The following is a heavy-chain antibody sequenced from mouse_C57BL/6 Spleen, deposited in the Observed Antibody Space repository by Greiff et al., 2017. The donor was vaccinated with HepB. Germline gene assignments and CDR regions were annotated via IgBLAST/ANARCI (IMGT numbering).Heavy chain of an antibody. CDR2: IDPSDSYT. CDR1: GYTFTSYW. V-gene: IGHV1-69*01. CDR3: ARRRTAYYDY. J-gene: IGHJ2*01. Sequence: VQLQQPGAELVMPGASVKLSCKASGYTFTSYWMHWVKQRPGQGLEWIGEIDPSDSYTNYNQKFKGKSTLTVDQSSSTAYMQLSSLTSEDSAVYYCARRRTAYYDYWGQGTTLTVSS.